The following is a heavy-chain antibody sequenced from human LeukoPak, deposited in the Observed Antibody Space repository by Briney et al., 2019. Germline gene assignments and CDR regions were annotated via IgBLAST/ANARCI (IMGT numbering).Heavy chain of an antibody. CDR2: INPNSGGT. CDR1: GYTFSDYF. CDR3: AREPDRGSKWELLFPFDY. V-gene: IGHV1-2*02. Sequence: ASVKVSCKTSGYTFSDYFMFWVRQAPGQGLEWMGWINPNSGGTNFAQKFHGRVTMTRDMSISTAYMELSSLRSEDTAVYYCAREPDRGSKWELLFPFDYWGQGTLVTVSS. D-gene: IGHD1-26*01. J-gene: IGHJ4*02.